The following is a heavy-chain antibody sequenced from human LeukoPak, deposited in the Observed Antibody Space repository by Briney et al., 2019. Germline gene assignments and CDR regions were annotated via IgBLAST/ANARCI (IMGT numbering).Heavy chain of an antibody. CDR1: VYTFTSYG. CDR3: SRVARSGSYDDS. CDR2: ISAYNVNT. Sequence: SVKVSCKPSVYTFTSYGISWGRQAPGQELKCLGWISAYNVNTKSAQKLQGRVTMTTDTSARTTTTQWRSLRSPDTALPCCSRVARSGSYDDSWGQGTLVTVSS. V-gene: IGHV1-18*01. D-gene: IGHD1-26*01. J-gene: IGHJ4*02.